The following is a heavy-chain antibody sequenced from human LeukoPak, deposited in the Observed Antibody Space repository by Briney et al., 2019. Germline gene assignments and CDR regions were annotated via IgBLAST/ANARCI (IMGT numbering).Heavy chain of an antibody. D-gene: IGHD2-15*01. CDR1: GGSFSGYY. J-gene: IGHJ4*02. CDR2: INHSGST. CDR3: ARSQEDIVVVVAATSSPYYFDY. Sequence: PSETLSLTCAVYGGSFSGYYWSWIRQPPGKGLEWIGEINHSGSTNYNPSLKSRVTISVDTSKNQFSLKLSPVTAADTAVYYCARSQEDIVVVVAATSSPYYFDYWGQGTLVTVSS. V-gene: IGHV4-34*01.